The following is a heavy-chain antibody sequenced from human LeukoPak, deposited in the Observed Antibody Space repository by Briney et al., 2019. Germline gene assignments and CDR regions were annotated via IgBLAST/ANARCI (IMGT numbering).Heavy chain of an antibody. Sequence: GGSLRLSCAASGFTFSNYWMHWVRQAPGKGLVWVSLIHSDGGTTNYADSVKGRFTISRDDAKNTLYLQMNSLRVEDTAVYYCARDTYSIAEWGQGTLVTVSS. CDR1: GFTFSNYW. CDR3: ARDTYSIAE. J-gene: IGHJ4*02. D-gene: IGHD1-26*01. CDR2: IHSDGGTT. V-gene: IGHV3-74*01.